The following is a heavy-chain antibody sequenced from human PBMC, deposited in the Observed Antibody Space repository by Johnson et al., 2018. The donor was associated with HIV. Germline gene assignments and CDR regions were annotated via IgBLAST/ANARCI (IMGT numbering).Heavy chain of an antibody. CDR3: AKPVREQWLVMSGGHAFDI. Sequence: VQLVESGGGVVQPGRSLRLSCAASGFTFSSYGMHWVRQGPGKGLEWVAVIWYDGTNKYYADSVRGRFTISRDTSKNTLYLQMNSLRAEDTAVYYCAKPVREQWLVMSGGHAFDIWGQGTMVTVSS. J-gene: IGHJ3*02. CDR2: IWYDGTNK. V-gene: IGHV3-33*06. D-gene: IGHD6-19*01. CDR1: GFTFSSYG.